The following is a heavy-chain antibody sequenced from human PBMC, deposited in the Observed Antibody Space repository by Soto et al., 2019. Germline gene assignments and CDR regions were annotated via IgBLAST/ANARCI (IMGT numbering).Heavy chain of an antibody. J-gene: IGHJ4*02. CDR3: ARVYNYGSGSYLMLSSCDFDF. V-gene: IGHV1-18*01. CDR1: GCTFRKFG. D-gene: IGHD3-10*01. CDR2: INPNSGHT. Sequence: ASLKVCGEASGCTFRKFGVGWVRQAPVPGLEWVGWINPNSGHTEYAEKLQGRVTVTADTSTSTDYMEVGRLRSDDTAVYYCARVYNYGSGSYLMLSSCDFDFWGPGTLV.